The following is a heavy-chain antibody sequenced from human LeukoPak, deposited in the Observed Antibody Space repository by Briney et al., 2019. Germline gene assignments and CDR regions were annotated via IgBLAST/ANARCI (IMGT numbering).Heavy chain of an antibody. Sequence: GTLSLTCAVSGGSINSNNWWSWVRQSPGKGLEWVSSISSSSSYIYYADSVKGRFTISRDNAKNSLYLQMNSLRAEDTAVYYCARDHHPEGITMIVVALYYYGMDVWGQGTTVTVSS. D-gene: IGHD3-22*01. CDR1: GGSINSNN. CDR3: ARDHHPEGITMIVVALYYYGMDV. V-gene: IGHV3-21*01. J-gene: IGHJ6*02. CDR2: ISSSSSYI.